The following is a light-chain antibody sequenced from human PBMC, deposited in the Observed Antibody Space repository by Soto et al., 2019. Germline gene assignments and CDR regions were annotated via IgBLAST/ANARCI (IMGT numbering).Light chain of an antibody. CDR2: DVN. CDR3: TSYASGSSHVV. Sequence: QSALTQPASVSGSPGQSITLSCTGTSSEIGGYDYVSWYQRHTGKAPKLIIYDVNNRPSGVSNRFSGSKSGNTASLTISGLQAEDEADYYCTSYASGSSHVVFGGGTKRTVL. CDR1: SSEIGGYDY. J-gene: IGLJ2*01. V-gene: IGLV2-14*01.